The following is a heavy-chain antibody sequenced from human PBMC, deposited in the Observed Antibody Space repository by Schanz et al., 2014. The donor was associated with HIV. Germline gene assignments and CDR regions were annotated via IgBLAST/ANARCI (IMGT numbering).Heavy chain of an antibody. J-gene: IGHJ5*01. CDR3: ARDLRANYYGPQVDWFDS. CDR1: GFTFRGRW. D-gene: IGHD3-10*01. CDR2: ISADVSSA. Sequence: DVNLVESGGGLVQPGGSLRLSCVDSGFTFRGRWMHWVRQAPGKGLMWVSRISADVSSAYYADSVKGRFTISRDNSKSTLSLQMNSLRAEDTAVYYCARDLRANYYGPQVDWFDSWGQGTPVIVSS. V-gene: IGHV3-74*01.